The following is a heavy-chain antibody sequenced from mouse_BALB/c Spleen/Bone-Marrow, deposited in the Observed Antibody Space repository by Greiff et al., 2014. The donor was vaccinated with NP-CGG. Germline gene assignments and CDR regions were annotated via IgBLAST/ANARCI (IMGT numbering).Heavy chain of an antibody. CDR1: GFNIKDTY. V-gene: IGHV14-3*02. CDR3: AADYYGSSQFAY. CDR2: IDPANGNT. Sequence: VHVKQSGAELVKPGASVKLSCTASGFNIKDTYMHWVKQRPEQGLEWIGRIDPANGNTKYDPKFQGKATITADTSSNTAYLQLSSLTSEDTAVYYCAADYYGSSQFAYWGQGTLGTGSA. J-gene: IGHJ3*01. D-gene: IGHD1-1*01.